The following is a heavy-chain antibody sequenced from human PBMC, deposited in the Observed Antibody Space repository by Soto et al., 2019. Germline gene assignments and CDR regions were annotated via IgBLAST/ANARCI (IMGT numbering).Heavy chain of an antibody. D-gene: IGHD3-3*01. CDR2: TYYRSKWYN. CDR1: GDSVSSNSAA. CDR3: ARSDRGGEFGVVIEYYYYYMDV. Sequence: QSQTLSLTCAISGDSVSSNSAAWNWIRQSPSRGLEWLGRTYYRSKWYNDYAVSVKSRITINPDTSKNQFSLQLNSVTPEDTAVYYCARSDRGGEFGVVIEYYYYYMDVWGKGTTVTVSS. J-gene: IGHJ6*03. V-gene: IGHV6-1*01.